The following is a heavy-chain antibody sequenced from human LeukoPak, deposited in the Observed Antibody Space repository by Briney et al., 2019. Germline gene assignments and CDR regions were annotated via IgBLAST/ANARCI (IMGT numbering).Heavy chain of an antibody. CDR3: ARGEMTTGFFVVY. D-gene: IGHD4-17*01. CDR1: GFTFSSYS. V-gene: IGHV3-48*04. CDR2: ISSSSSTI. Sequence: PGGSLRLSCAASGFTFSSYSMNWVRQAPGKGLEWVSYISSSSSTIYYADSVKGRFTISRDNAKNSLYLQMNSLRAEDTAVYYCARGEMTTGFFVVYWGQGTLVTVSS. J-gene: IGHJ4*02.